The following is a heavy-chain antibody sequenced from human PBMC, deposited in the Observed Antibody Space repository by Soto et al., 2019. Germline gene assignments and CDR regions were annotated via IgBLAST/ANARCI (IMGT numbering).Heavy chain of an antibody. J-gene: IGHJ4*02. CDR2: INPSGGST. CDR1: GYTFTSYY. Sequence: ASVKVSCKESGYTFTSYYMHWVRQAPGQGLEWMGIINPSGGSTSYAQKFQGRVTMTRDTSTSTVYMELSSLRSEDTAVYYCARDRVTMVRGANNLDYWGQGTLVTVSS. CDR3: ARDRVTMVRGANNLDY. D-gene: IGHD3-10*01. V-gene: IGHV1-46*03.